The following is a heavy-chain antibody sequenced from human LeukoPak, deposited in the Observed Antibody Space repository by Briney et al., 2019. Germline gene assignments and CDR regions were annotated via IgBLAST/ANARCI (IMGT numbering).Heavy chain of an antibody. CDR3: ARFAAGGSYYYYMDV. D-gene: IGHD6-25*01. V-gene: IGHV3-21*01. J-gene: IGHJ6*03. Sequence: PGGSLRLSCAASGFTFSTYSMNWLRLAPGKGLEWVSSISPDSNYKYYVDSVKGRFTISRDNSKNSLYLQMNSLRADDTAVYYCARFAAGGSYYYYMDVWGKGTTVTVSS. CDR1: GFTFSTYS. CDR2: ISPDSNYK.